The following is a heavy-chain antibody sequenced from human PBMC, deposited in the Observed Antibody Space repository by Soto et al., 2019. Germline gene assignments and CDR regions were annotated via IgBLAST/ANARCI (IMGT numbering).Heavy chain of an antibody. V-gene: IGHV3-23*01. CDR3: ARALGDILTGYTAQAPVYIYYAMDV. J-gene: IGHJ6*04. CDR1: GFTFSSYA. Sequence: GGSLRLSCTASGFTFSSYAMDWVRQAPGKGLEWVSAASGSGGSTFYADSVKGRFTVSRDKSKNTLYLQMDSLRAEDTAVYYCARALGDILTGYTAQAPVYIYYAMDVWGEGTPVIVSS. CDR2: ASGSGGST. D-gene: IGHD3-9*01.